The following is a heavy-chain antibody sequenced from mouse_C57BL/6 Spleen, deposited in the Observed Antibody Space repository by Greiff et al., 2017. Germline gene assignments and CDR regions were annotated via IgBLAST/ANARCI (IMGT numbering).Heavy chain of an antibody. Sequence: EVQLQQSGPELVKPGASVKISCKASGYTFTDYYMNWVKQSHGKSLEWIGDINPNNGGTSYNQKFKGKATLTVDESSSTAYMELRSLTSEDSAVYYCARGNYYGSSYGYFDVWGTGTTVTVSS. CDR1: GYTFTDYY. CDR3: ARGNYYGSSYGYFDV. D-gene: IGHD1-1*01. J-gene: IGHJ1*03. CDR2: INPNNGGT. V-gene: IGHV1-26*01.